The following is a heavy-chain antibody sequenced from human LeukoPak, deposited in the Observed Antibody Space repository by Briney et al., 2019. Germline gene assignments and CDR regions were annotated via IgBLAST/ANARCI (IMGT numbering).Heavy chain of an antibody. CDR2: IIPIFGTA. V-gene: IGHV1-69*05. CDR3: ARDSSYDSSGQRY. Sequence: GSSXXXXCKASGGTFISYAISWVRQAPGQGLEWMGRIIPIFGTANYAQRFQGRVTITTDESTSTAYMELSSLRSEDTAVYYCARDSSYDSSGQRYWGQGTLVTVSS. CDR1: GGTFISYA. D-gene: IGHD3-22*01. J-gene: IGHJ4*02.